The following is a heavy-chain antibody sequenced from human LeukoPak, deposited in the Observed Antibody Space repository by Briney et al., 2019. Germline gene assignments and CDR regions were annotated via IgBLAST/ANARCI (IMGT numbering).Heavy chain of an antibody. CDR2: INSDGSST. V-gene: IGHV3-74*01. J-gene: IGHJ4*02. CDR1: GFTFSSYW. Sequence: GGSLRLSCAASGFTFSSYWMHWVRQAPGKGLVWVSRINSDGSSTSYADSVKGRFTISRDNAKNTLYLQMNNLRVEDTAVYYCARWDYDFWSGRADFWGRGTLVTVSS. CDR3: ARWDYDFWSGRADF. D-gene: IGHD3-3*01.